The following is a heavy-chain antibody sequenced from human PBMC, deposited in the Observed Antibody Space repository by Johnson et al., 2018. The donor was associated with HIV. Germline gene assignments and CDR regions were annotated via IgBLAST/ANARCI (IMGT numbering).Heavy chain of an antibody. J-gene: IGHJ3*02. CDR2: IYSGGYT. D-gene: IGHD6-6*01. Sequence: EVQLVESGGGLVKPGGSLRLSCEASGFTVSNNYMSCVRQAPGKGLEWVSVIYSGGYTYSADSVKGRFTISRDNSKNTLYLQMNSLRVEDTAVYYCAREESSSSRDGFDIWGQGTMVTVSS. V-gene: IGHV3-66*02. CDR1: GFTVSNNY. CDR3: AREESSSSRDGFDI.